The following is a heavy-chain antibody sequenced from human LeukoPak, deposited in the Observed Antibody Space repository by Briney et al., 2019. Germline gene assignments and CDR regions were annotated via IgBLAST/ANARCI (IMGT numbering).Heavy chain of an antibody. CDR2: FSFTGGT. D-gene: IGHD5-12*01. V-gene: IGHV4-39*01. Sequence: SETLSLTCIVSDGSISSRNYYWGWIRQPPGKGLEWIASFSFTGGTNCKPSLKSRVTVSVDTSKNQFSLNLRSVTAADTAGYYCARHVEGTTRDTWGQGTMVTVSS. CDR3: ARHVEGTTRDT. CDR1: DGSISSRNYY. J-gene: IGHJ3*02.